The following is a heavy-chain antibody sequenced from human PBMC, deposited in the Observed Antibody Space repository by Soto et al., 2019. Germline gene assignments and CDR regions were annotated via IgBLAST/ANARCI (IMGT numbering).Heavy chain of an antibody. J-gene: IGHJ4*02. Sequence: SETLSLTCVVSGDSITTSTSWWSWVRQPPGEGLEWIGEIHHSGDTNYDPSFESRATLSMGKPKNQFSLRLTSVTAADTAVYYCTRLEFGMFGAYWGQGSMVTVSS. V-gene: IGHV4-4*02. CDR2: IHHSGDT. CDR3: TRLEFGMFGAY. CDR1: GDSITTSTSW. D-gene: IGHD3-16*01.